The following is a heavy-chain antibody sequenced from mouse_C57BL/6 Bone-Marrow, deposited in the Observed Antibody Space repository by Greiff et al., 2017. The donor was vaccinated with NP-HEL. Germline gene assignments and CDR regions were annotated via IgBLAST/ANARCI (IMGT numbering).Heavy chain of an antibody. V-gene: IGHV5-4*01. CDR3: ARDEDWDVRGY. CDR2: ISDGGSYT. J-gene: IGHJ2*01. D-gene: IGHD4-1*01. Sequence: EVQLVESGGGLVKPGGSLKLSCAASGFTFSSYAMSWVRQTPEKRLEWVATISDGGSYTYYPDNVKGRFTISRDNAKNNLYLQMSHLKSEDTAMYYCARDEDWDVRGYWGQGTTLTVSS. CDR1: GFTFSSYA.